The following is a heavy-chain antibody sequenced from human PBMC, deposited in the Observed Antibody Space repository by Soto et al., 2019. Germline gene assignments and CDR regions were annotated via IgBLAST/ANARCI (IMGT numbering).Heavy chain of an antibody. CDR1: GGSISSGDYY. V-gene: IGHV4-30-4*01. J-gene: IGHJ2*01. D-gene: IGHD3-22*01. Sequence: QVQLQESGPGLVKPSQTLSLTCTVSGGSISSGDYYWSWIRQPPGKGLEWIGYIYYSGSTYYNPSLKSRVTISVDTSKNQFSLKLSSVTAADTAVYYCARAPFSLVITYLTSHWYFDLWGRGTLVTVSS. CDR3: ARAPFSLVITYLTSHWYFDL. CDR2: IYYSGST.